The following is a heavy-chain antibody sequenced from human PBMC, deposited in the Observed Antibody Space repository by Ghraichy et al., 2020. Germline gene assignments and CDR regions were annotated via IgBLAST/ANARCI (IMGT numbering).Heavy chain of an antibody. J-gene: IGHJ5*02. D-gene: IGHD6-13*01. CDR1: GYTFTSYA. V-gene: IGHV1-3*04. CDR3: ARAAAARTRFDP. CDR2: INTGNGNT. Sequence: ASVKVSCKASGYTFTSYAMHWVRQAPGQRLEWMGWINTGNGNTKYSQKFQGRVTITRDTSASTAYMELSSLRSEDTAVYYCARAAAARTRFDPWGQGTLVTVSS.